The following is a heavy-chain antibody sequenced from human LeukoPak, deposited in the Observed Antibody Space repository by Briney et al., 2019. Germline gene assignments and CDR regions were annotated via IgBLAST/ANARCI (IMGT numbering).Heavy chain of an antibody. CDR2: ISYDGSNT. J-gene: IGHJ4*02. CDR1: GFTFSSYG. CDR3: AKSDCSSPYFDY. Sequence: GGSLRLSCAASGFTFSSYGIHWVRQAPGKGLKWVAVISYDGSNTEYADSVRGRFTISRDNSKNTVFLQMNSLRVEDTAVYFCAKSDCSSPYFDYWGQGTLVTVSS. D-gene: IGHD6-13*01. V-gene: IGHV3-30*18.